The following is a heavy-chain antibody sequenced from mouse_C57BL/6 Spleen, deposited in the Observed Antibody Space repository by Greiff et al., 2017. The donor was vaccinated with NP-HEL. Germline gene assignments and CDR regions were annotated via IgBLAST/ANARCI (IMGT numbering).Heavy chain of an antibody. CDR1: GYTFTSYW. Sequence: QVQLLQPGAELVRPGSSVKLSCTASGYTFTSYWMSWVKQRPGQSLEWIGVIDTSDSYTYYTQKFKGQATLTVDTSSSTAYMQLSSLTSEDSAVYYCISRRTGRAMDYWGQGTSVTVTS. CDR3: ISRRTGRAMDY. CDR2: IDTSDSYT. D-gene: IGHD4-1*01. V-gene: IGHV1-59*01. J-gene: IGHJ4*01.